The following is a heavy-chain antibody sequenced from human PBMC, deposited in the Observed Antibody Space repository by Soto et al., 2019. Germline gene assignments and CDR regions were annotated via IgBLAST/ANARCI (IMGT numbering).Heavy chain of an antibody. CDR3: AREAPMDV. Sequence: GGSLRLSCAAFGFTVSSKYMSWVRQAPGKGLEWISVIWSAGLIYYADSVRGRFTISRDISKNILYLEMTSLRADDTAVYYCAREAPMDVWGQGTTVTVSS. CDR2: IWSAGLI. V-gene: IGHV3-53*01. CDR1: GFTVSSKY. J-gene: IGHJ6*02.